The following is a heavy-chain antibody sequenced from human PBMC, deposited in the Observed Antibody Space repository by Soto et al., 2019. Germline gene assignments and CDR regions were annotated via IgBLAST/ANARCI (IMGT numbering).Heavy chain of an antibody. J-gene: IGHJ6*02. CDR2: INHSGST. CDR1: GGSFSGYY. V-gene: IGHV4-34*01. D-gene: IGHD5-18*01. CDR3: ARERVYSYGGLVYYYGMDV. Sequence: SETLSLTCAGYGGSFSGYYWSWIRQPPGKGLEWIGEINHSGSTNYNPSLKSRVTISVDTSKNQFSLKLSSVTAADTAVYYCARERVYSYGGLVYYYGMDVWGQGTTVTVSS.